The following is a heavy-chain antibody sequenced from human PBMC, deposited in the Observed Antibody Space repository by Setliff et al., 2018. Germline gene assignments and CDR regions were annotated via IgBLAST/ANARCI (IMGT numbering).Heavy chain of an antibody. J-gene: IGHJ6*03. CDR2: IYTSWST. CDR1: GDSISSRTSY. CDR3: ARVSGFQYMVD. D-gene: IGHD3-3*01. V-gene: IGHV4-61*09. Sequence: SETLSLTCTVSGDSISSRTSYWSWIRQPAGKGLEWIGHIYTSWSTNYNPSLQSRASISLDTSKNQFSLQLSSVSAADTALYYCARVSGFQYMVDWGKGTTVTVSS.